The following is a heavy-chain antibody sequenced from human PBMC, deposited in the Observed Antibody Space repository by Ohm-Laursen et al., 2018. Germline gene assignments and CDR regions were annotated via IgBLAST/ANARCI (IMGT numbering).Heavy chain of an antibody. J-gene: IGHJ4*02. CDR3: ARSPVVVIRGYFDY. Sequence: TLSLTCAVYGGSFSGYYWSWIRQPPGKGLEWIGEINHSGSTNYNPSLKSRVTISVDTSKNQFSLKLSSVTAADTAVYYCARSPVVVIRGYFDYWGQGTLVTVSS. CDR2: INHSGST. CDR1: GGSFSGYY. V-gene: IGHV4-34*01. D-gene: IGHD3-22*01.